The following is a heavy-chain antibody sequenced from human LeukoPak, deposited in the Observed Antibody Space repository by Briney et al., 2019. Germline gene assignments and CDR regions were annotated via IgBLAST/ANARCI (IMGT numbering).Heavy chain of an antibody. J-gene: IGHJ5*02. D-gene: IGHD6-13*01. CDR2: IYYSGST. Sequence: SETLSLTCAVYGGSFSGYYWSWIRQPPGKGLEWIGSIYYSGSTYYNPSLKSRVTISVDTSKNQFSLKLSSVTAADTAVYYCARLGGIAAASNWFDPWGQGTLVTVSS. CDR3: ARLGGIAAASNWFDP. CDR1: GGSFSGYY. V-gene: IGHV4-34*01.